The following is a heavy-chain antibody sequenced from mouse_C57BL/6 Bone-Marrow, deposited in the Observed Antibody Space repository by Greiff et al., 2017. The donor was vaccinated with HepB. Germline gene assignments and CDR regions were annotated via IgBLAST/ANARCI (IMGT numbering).Heavy chain of an antibody. V-gene: IGHV1-62-2*01. D-gene: IGHD2-4*01. CDR1: GYTFTEYT. CDR2: FYPGSGSI. Sequence: VQLQQSGAELVKPGASVKLSCQASGYTFTEYTIHWVKQRSGQGLEWIGWFYPGSGSIKYNEKFKDKATLTADKSSSTVYMELSRLTSEDSAVYFCARHEGVSYYDYDLPWFAYWGQGTLVTVSA. J-gene: IGHJ3*01. CDR3: ARHEGVSYYDYDLPWFAY.